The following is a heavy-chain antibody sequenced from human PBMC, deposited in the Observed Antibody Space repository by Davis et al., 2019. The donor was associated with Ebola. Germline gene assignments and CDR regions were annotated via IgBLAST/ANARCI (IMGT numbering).Heavy chain of an antibody. CDR2: ISYDGSNK. CDR3: ARSSMRTTSFDD. D-gene: IGHD1-7*01. V-gene: IGHV3-30*04. CDR1: GFFFSTSP. Sequence: GESLKISCATSGFFFSTSPMHWVRQAPGKGLEWVAVISYDGSNKYYADSVRGRFTVSRDNSENTLYLQMNSLRAEDTAVYYCARSSMRTTSFDDWGQGTLVSVSS. J-gene: IGHJ4*02.